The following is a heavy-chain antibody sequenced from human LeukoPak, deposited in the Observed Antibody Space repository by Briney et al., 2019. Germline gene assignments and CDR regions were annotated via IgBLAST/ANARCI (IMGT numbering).Heavy chain of an antibody. CDR1: GYSFTRYW. V-gene: IGHV5-10-1*01. Sequence: GESLRISCKGSGYSFTRYWISWVRQMPGTGLEGMGRIDPGDSYTNYSPSFQGHVTISADKSISTAYLQWSTLKAPDTAMYYCARHYSSGSDFDYWGQGTLVTVSS. D-gene: IGHD6-19*01. J-gene: IGHJ4*02. CDR3: ARHYSSGSDFDY. CDR2: IDPGDSYT.